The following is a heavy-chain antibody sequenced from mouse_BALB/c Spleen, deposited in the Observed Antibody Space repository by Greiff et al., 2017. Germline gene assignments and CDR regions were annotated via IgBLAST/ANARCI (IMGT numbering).Heavy chain of an antibody. Sequence: EVQGVESGGGLVQPGGSLKISCAASGFTFSSYTMSWVRQTPEKRLEWVAYISNGGGSTYYPDTVKGRFTISRDNAKNTLYLQMSSLKSEDTAMYYCARHGNYVYYAMDYWGQGTSVTVSS. J-gene: IGHJ4*01. CDR3: ARHGNYVYYAMDY. V-gene: IGHV5-12-2*01. CDR1: GFTFSSYT. D-gene: IGHD2-1*01. CDR2: ISNGGGST.